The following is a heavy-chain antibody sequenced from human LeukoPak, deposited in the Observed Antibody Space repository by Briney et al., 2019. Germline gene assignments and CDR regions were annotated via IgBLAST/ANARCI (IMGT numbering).Heavy chain of an antibody. D-gene: IGHD3-9*01. CDR2: ISWNSGRV. CDR1: GFTFADYA. CDR3: AKVASTYDILTGATDG. Sequence: GRSVRLSCAGSGFTFADYAMHWVRQAPGKGLEWVSSISWNSGRVAYADSVKGRFTISRDNAKKSLYLQMKSLRGDDTGFYYCAKVASTYDILTGATDGWGQGILVTVSS. V-gene: IGHV3-9*01. J-gene: IGHJ4*02.